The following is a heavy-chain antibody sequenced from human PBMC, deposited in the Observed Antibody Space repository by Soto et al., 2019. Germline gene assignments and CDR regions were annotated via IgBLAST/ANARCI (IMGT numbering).Heavy chain of an antibody. CDR2: ISWNSGSI. J-gene: IGHJ4*02. Sequence: GGSLRLSCAASGFTFDDYAMHWVRQAPGKGLEWVSGISWNSGSIGYADSVKGRFTISRDNAKNSLYLQMNSLRAEDTALYYCAKDAKYCSGGSCYSHPVTTAPYFDYWGQGTLVTVSS. D-gene: IGHD2-15*01. CDR3: AKDAKYCSGGSCYSHPVTTAPYFDY. V-gene: IGHV3-9*01. CDR1: GFTFDDYA.